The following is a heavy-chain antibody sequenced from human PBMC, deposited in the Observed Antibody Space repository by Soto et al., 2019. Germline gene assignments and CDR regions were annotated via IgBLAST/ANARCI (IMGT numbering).Heavy chain of an antibody. Sequence: PSETMSLTCTVAGGNISSGDFYCSRLHQHPGKGLEWIGEIYHSGSTYYNPSLKSRVTISVDKSKNQFSLKLSSVTAADTAVYYCAVGRVDFWSGYYLDYWGQGTLVTVSS. CDR2: IYHSGST. J-gene: IGHJ4*02. CDR1: GGNISSGDFY. D-gene: IGHD3-3*01. V-gene: IGHV4-31*09. CDR3: AVGRVDFWSGYYLDY.